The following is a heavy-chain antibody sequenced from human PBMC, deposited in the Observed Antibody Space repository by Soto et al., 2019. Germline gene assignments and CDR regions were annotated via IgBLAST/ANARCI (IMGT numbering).Heavy chain of an antibody. Sequence: GGPLRLSCAASGFTFSSYAMHWVRQAPGKGLEWVAVISYDGSNKYYADSVKGRFTIPRDNSKNTLYLQMNSLRAEDTAVYYCARVRGVPAAISYYYGMDVWGQGTTVTVSS. CDR2: ISYDGSNK. V-gene: IGHV3-30-3*01. CDR1: GFTFSSYA. CDR3: ARVRGVPAAISYYYGMDV. D-gene: IGHD2-2*02. J-gene: IGHJ6*02.